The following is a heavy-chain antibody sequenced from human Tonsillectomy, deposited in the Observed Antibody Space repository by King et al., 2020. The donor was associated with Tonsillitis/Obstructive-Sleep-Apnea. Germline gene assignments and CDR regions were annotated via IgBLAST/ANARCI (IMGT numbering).Heavy chain of an antibody. CDR2: IYYTGST. D-gene: IGHD5-24*01. CDR3: ARHVRDRCGTNFDY. CDR1: GDSIRSSSYY. V-gene: IGHV4-39*01. J-gene: IGHJ4*02. Sequence: LQLQESGPGLVKPSETLSLPCSVSGDSIRSSSYYWGWIRQPPGKGLGWIGTIYYTGSTYYNPSLKSRVTISVDTSKNQFSLKLSSVTAADTAVYYCARHVRDRCGTNFDYGGRGTLVTVPS.